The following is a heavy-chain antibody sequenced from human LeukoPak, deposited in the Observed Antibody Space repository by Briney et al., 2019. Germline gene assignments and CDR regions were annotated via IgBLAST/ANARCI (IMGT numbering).Heavy chain of an antibody. CDR1: GFTFSSSA. D-gene: IGHD2-8*02. V-gene: IGHV3-48*01. J-gene: IGHJ4*02. Sequence: GGSLRLSCAASGFTFSSSAMSWVRQVPGKGLEWVSYIGVSSSLVRYADSVKGRFTISRDNAKNSLYLQMDSLRAEDTAMYYCARDHWSPPSYWGQGTLVTVSS. CDR3: ARDHWSPPSY. CDR2: IGVSSSLV.